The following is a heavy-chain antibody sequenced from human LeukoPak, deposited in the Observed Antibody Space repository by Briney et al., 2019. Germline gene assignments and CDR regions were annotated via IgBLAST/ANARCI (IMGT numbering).Heavy chain of an antibody. J-gene: IGHJ3*02. D-gene: IGHD3-3*01. V-gene: IGHV4-38-2*02. CDR2: IYQSGST. CDR1: GYSISSGYY. CDR3: AREGSPPYYDFWSGYYGDDAFDI. Sequence: SETLSLTCTVSGYSISSGYYWGWIQQPPGKGLEWIGSIYQSGSTYYSPSLNSRVTISVGTSKNQFSLKLSSVTAADTAVYYCAREGSPPYYDFWSGYYGDDAFDIWGQGTMVTVSS.